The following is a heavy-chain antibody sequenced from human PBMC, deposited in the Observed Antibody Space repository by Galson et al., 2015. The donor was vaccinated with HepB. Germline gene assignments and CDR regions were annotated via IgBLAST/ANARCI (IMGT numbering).Heavy chain of an antibody. J-gene: IGHJ4*02. V-gene: IGHV1-18*01. CDR2: ISAYNGNT. CDR3: ARVPSVVVAATHFDY. D-gene: IGHD2-15*01. Sequence: SVKVSCKASGYTFTSYGISWVRQAPGQGLEWMGWISAYNGNTNYAQKLQGRVTMTTDTSTSTAYMELRSLRSDDTAVYYCARVPSVVVAATHFDYWGQGTLVTVSS. CDR1: GYTFTSYG.